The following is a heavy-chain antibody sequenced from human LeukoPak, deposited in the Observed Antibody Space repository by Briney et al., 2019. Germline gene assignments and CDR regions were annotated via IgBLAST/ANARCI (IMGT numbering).Heavy chain of an antibody. Sequence: SVKVSCKASGGTFSSYAISWVRQAPGQGLEWMGRIIPILGIANYAQKFQGRVTITADKSTSTAYMELSSLRSEDTAVYYCARGVFAYSNYGSFDYWGQGTLVTVSS. V-gene: IGHV1-69*04. J-gene: IGHJ4*02. D-gene: IGHD4-4*01. CDR3: ARGVFAYSNYGSFDY. CDR2: IIPILGIA. CDR1: GGTFSSYA.